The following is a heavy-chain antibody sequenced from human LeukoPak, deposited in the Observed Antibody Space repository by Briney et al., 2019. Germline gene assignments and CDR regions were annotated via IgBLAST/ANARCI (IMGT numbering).Heavy chain of an antibody. J-gene: IGHJ4*02. CDR2: INHSGST. Sequence: PSETLSLTCAVYGGSFSGYYWSWIRQPPGKGLEWIGEINHSGSTNYNPSLKSRATISVDTSKNQFSLKLSSVTAADTAVYYCARGKLWYYYDSSGYFYFDYWGQGTLVTVSS. V-gene: IGHV4-34*01. D-gene: IGHD3-22*01. CDR1: GGSFSGYY. CDR3: ARGKLWYYYDSSGYFYFDY.